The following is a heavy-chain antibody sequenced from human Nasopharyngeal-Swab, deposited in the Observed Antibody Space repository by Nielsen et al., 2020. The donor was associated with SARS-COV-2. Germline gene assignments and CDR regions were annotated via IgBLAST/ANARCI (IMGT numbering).Heavy chain of an antibody. V-gene: IGHV3-23*01. CDR3: AKAPYLRGLDV. CDR2: IRGSGGGT. J-gene: IGHJ6*02. CDR1: GFSFSSYV. D-gene: IGHD2-21*01. Sequence: GESLKISCAVSGFSFSSYVMSWVRQVPGKGLEWVSAIRGSGGGTYSADSVKDRFTISRDNSKNTLYLQTNSLRVEDTAVYYCAKAPYLRGLDVWGQGTTVTVSS.